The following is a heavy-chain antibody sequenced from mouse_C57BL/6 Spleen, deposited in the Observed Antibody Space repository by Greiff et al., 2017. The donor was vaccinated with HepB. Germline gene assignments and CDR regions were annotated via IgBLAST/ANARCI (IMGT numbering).Heavy chain of an antibody. Sequence: VQVVESGPELVKPGASVKISCKASGYAFSSSWMNWVKQRPGKGLEWIGRIYPGDGDTNYNGKFKGKATLTADKSSSTAYMQLSSLTSEDSAVYFCARWLLSHAMDYWGQGTSVTVSS. CDR2: IYPGDGDT. CDR3: ARWLLSHAMDY. V-gene: IGHV1-82*01. D-gene: IGHD2-3*01. J-gene: IGHJ4*01. CDR1: GYAFSSSW.